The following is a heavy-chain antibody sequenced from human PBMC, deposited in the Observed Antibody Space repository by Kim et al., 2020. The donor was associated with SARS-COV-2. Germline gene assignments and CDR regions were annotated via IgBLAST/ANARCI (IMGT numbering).Heavy chain of an antibody. V-gene: IGHV4-34*01. J-gene: IGHJ4*02. D-gene: IGHD1-1*01. CDR2: VNHGGTT. Sequence: SETLSLTCAVYGGSFSDYYWSWIRQPPGKGLEWLGEVNHGGTTNSNPSLRSQLTISVDMSTNQFSLKVHSVTAADTAMYYCARYNSGCGKASSYYFDSWGLGTLVTVSS. CDR1: GGSFSDYY. CDR3: ARYNSGCGKASSYYFDS.